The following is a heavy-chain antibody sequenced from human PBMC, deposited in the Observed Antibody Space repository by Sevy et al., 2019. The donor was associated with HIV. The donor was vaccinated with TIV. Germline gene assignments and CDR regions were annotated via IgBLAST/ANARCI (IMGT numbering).Heavy chain of an antibody. Sequence: ASVKVSCKASGYTFTSNYMHWVRHAPGQGLEWMGIINPSGVSASYAQKFQGRVTVTRDTSTSTVYMELSSLRSEDTAVYYCARDRAAAGKKYYYYGMDVWGQGTTVTVSS. D-gene: IGHD6-13*01. CDR2: INPSGVSA. CDR1: GYTFTSNY. CDR3: ARDRAAAGKKYYYYGMDV. V-gene: IGHV1-46*01. J-gene: IGHJ6*02.